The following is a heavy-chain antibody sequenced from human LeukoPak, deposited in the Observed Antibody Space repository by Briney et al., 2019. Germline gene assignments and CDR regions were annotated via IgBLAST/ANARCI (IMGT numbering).Heavy chain of an antibody. CDR2: MNPNSGNT. Sequence: ASVKVSCKASGYTFTSYDINWVRQATGQGLEWMGWMNPNSGNTGYAQKFQGRVTMTRNTSISTAYMELSRLRSDDTAVYYCARVQGYYGSGSPSDYWGQGTLVTVSS. D-gene: IGHD3-10*01. J-gene: IGHJ4*02. CDR1: GYTFTSYD. CDR3: ARVQGYYGSGSPSDY. V-gene: IGHV1-8*01.